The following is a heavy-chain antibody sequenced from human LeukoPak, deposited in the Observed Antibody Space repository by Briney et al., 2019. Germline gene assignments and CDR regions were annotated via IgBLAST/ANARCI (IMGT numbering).Heavy chain of an antibody. J-gene: IGHJ6*02. D-gene: IGHD2-2*01. CDR3: ARAPAAMPAYYYGMDV. V-gene: IGHV3-23*01. CDR2: ISGSGGST. CDR1: GFTFSSYA. Sequence: PGGSLRLSCAASGFTFSSYAMSWVRQAPGKGLEWVSAISGSGGSTYYADSVKGRFTISRDNSKNTLYLQMNSLRAEDTAVYYCARAPAAMPAYYYGMDVWGQGTTVTVSS.